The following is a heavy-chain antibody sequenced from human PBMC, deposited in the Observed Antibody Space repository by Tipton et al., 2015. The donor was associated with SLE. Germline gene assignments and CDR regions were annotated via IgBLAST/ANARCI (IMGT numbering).Heavy chain of an antibody. Sequence: TLSLTCTVSGDSIRIYYWSWIRQPAGKGLEWIGRLFPGGNTNYNPSLQSRVTMSVDTSRKQFSLTLSSVTAADTAVYYCARDRPRGPFDVWGQGTMVTVSS. CDR2: LFPGGNT. J-gene: IGHJ3*01. V-gene: IGHV4-4*07. CDR3: ARDRPRGPFDV. CDR1: GDSIRIYY.